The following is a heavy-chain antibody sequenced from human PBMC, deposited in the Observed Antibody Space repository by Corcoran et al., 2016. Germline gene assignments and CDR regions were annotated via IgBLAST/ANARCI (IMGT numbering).Heavy chain of an antibody. Sequence: EVQLVESGGGLVKPGGSLRLSCAASGFTFSNAWMSWVRQAPGKGLEWVGRIKSKTDGGTTDYAAPVKGRFTISRDDSKNTLYLQMNSLKTEDTAVYYCTTDHTMIVVVITPGGWGQGTLVTVSS. J-gene: IGHJ4*02. V-gene: IGHV3-15*01. D-gene: IGHD3-22*01. CDR3: TTDHTMIVVVITPGG. CDR2: IKSKTDGGTT. CDR1: GFTFSNAW.